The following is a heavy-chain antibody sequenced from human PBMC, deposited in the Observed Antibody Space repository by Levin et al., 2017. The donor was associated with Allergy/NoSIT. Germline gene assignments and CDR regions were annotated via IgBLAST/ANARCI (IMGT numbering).Heavy chain of an antibody. CDR2: IYWDDDK. Sequence: SGPTLVKPTQTLTLTCSFSGFSLSTDGMGVGWIRQPPGKALEWLALIYWDDDKLYSPSLKSRLTITRDTSKNQVVLTMTNMDPVDTATYYWAHRVAEANGSVMTPAHAFDIWGQGTMVTVSS. D-gene: IGHD5-24*01. CDR3: AHRVAEANGSVMTPAHAFDI. CDR1: GFSLSTDGMG. V-gene: IGHV2-5*02. J-gene: IGHJ3*02.